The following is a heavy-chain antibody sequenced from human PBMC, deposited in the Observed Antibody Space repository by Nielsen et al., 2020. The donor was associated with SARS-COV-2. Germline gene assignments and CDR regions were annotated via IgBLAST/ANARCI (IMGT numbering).Heavy chain of an antibody. CDR3: ARDWYSSSWYSWNGYYYYGMDV. J-gene: IGHJ6*02. Sequence: VRQAPGKGLEWVAVISYDGSNKYYADSVKGRFTISRDNSKNTLYLQMNSLRAEDTAVYYCARDWYSSSWYSWNGYYYYGMDVWGQGTTVTVSS. V-gene: IGHV3-30*04. CDR2: ISYDGSNK. D-gene: IGHD6-13*01.